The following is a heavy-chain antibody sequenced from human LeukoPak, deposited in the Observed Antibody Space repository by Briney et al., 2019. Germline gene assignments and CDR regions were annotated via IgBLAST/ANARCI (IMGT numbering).Heavy chain of an antibody. D-gene: IGHD4-23*01. Sequence: ASVKVSCKASGYTFTGYYMHWVRQAPGQGLEWMGWINPNSGGTNYAQKFQGRVTMTRDTSISTAYMELSRLRSEDTAVYYCARDDYGGRANHYYYMDVWGKGTTVTVSS. CDR2: INPNSGGT. J-gene: IGHJ6*03. V-gene: IGHV1-2*02. CDR3: ARDDYGGRANHYYYMDV. CDR1: GYTFTGYY.